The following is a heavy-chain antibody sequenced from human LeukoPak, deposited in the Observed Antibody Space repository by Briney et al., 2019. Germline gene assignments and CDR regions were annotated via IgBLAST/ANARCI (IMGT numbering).Heavy chain of an antibody. D-gene: IGHD2-15*01. CDR3: ARWYCSGGTCFHLDD. Sequence: SETLSLTCTVSGGSISSDYWTWIRQPPGKGLEWIGYIDYSGSTNYNSSLKSRVSIAVHTSKNQFSLKLSSVTAADTAVYYCARWYCSGGTCFHLDDWGQGTLVTVSS. CDR2: IDYSGST. CDR1: GGSISSDY. V-gene: IGHV4-59*08. J-gene: IGHJ4*02.